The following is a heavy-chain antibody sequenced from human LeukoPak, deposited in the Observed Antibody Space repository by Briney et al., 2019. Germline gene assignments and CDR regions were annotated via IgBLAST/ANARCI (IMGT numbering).Heavy chain of an antibody. CDR3: ARTPNYCSSTSCFDY. D-gene: IGHD2-2*01. J-gene: IGHJ4*02. CDR2: ISSDSSYI. Sequence: KPGGSLRLSCAASGFTFSAYSMNWVRQAPGKGLEWVSSISSDSSYIYYADSVKGRFTISRDNAKNSLYLQMNSLRAEDTAVYYCARTPNYCSSTSCFDYWGQGTLVTVSS. CDR1: GFTFSAYS. V-gene: IGHV3-21*01.